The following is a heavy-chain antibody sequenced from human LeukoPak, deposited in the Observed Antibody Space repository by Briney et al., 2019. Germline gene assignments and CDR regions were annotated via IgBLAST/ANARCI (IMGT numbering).Heavy chain of an antibody. CDR1: GYTFTRYY. CDR2: INPSGGST. D-gene: IGHD6-6*01. J-gene: IGHJ6*02. V-gene: IGHV1-46*01. Sequence: ASVTVSCKASGYTFTRYYMHWVRQAPGQGLEWMGSINPSGGSTRYAQKFQGRVTMTRDTSTSTVYMELSSLRSEDTAVYYCVPRGAGDSSFGMDVWGQGTTVTVSS. CDR3: VPRGAGDSSFGMDV.